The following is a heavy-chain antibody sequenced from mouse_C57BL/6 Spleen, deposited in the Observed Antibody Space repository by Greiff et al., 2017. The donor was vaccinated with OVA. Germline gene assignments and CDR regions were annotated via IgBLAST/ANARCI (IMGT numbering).Heavy chain of an antibody. CDR3: ARDYGSYFDY. J-gene: IGHJ2*01. D-gene: IGHD1-1*01. V-gene: IGHV5-6*01. Sequence: EVQRVESGGDLVKPGGSLKLSCAASGFTFSSYGMSWVRQTPDKRLEWVATISSGGSYTYYPDSVKGRFTISRDNAKNTLYLQMSSLKSEDTAMYYCARDYGSYFDYWGKGTTLTVSS. CDR2: ISSGGSYT. CDR1: GFTFSSYG.